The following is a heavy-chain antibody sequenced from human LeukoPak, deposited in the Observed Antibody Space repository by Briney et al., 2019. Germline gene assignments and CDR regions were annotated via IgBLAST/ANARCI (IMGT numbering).Heavy chain of an antibody. J-gene: IGHJ5*02. Sequence: SETLSLTCAVYGGSFSGYYWSWIRQPPGKGLEWIGEINHSGSTNYNPSLKSRVTISVDTSKNQFSLKLSSVTAADTAVYYCARFVYSLPFDPWGQGALVTVSS. D-gene: IGHD4-11*01. CDR3: ARFVYSLPFDP. V-gene: IGHV4-34*01. CDR2: INHSGST. CDR1: GGSFSGYY.